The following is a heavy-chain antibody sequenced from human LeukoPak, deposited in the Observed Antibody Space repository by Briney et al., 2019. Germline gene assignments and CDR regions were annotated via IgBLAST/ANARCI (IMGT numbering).Heavy chain of an antibody. J-gene: IGHJ4*02. CDR2: IHPHGYF. CDR3: SRGEDRSKAGDH. V-gene: IGHV4-34*01. Sequence: SSETPSLTCAVYGGSLTGYYYTWIRQPLGKGLEWIGEIHPHGYFHYNPSLESRVTISLDTSKNQFSLRLTSVTAADTAFYYCSRGEDRSKAGDHWGQGTLVTVSS. CDR1: GGSLTGYY.